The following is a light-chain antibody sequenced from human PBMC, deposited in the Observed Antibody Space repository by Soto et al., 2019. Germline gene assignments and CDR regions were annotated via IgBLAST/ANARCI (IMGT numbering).Light chain of an antibody. V-gene: IGLV1-40*01. Sequence: QSVLTPPPSVSGAPGQRVTISCTGSSSNIGAGYDVHWYQQLPGTAPKLLTYDNSNPPSAVPDRFSGSKSGTSASLAITGLQAEDESDYYSQFYDSSLSVVYVFGSGTK. CDR3: QFYDSSLSVVYV. CDR1: SSNIGAGYD. CDR2: DNS. J-gene: IGLJ1*01.